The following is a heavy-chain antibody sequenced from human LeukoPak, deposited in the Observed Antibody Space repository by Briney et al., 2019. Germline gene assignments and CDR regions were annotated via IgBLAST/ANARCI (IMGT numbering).Heavy chain of an antibody. CDR3: ASTPFIVVVPAARDDAFDI. CDR2: IYPGDSDT. CDR1: GYSFTSYW. D-gene: IGHD2-2*01. Sequence: GESLKISCKGSGYSFTSYWIGWVRQMPGKGLEWMGIIYPGDSDTRYSPSFQGQVTISADKSISTAYLQWSSLKASDTAMYYCASTPFIVVVPAARDDAFDIWGQGTMVTVSS. V-gene: IGHV5-51*01. J-gene: IGHJ3*02.